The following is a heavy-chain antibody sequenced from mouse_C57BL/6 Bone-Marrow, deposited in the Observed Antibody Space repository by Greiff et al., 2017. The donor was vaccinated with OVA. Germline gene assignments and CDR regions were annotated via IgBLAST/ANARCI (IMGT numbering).Heavy chain of an antibody. V-gene: IGHV1-81*01. Sequence: QVQLQQSGAELARPGASVKLSCKASGYTFTSYGISWVKQRTGQGLEWIGEIYPRSGNTYYNEKFKGKATLTADKSSSTAYMELRSLTSEDSAVYFCARHEDGWDAFAYWGQGTLVTVSA. CDR3: ARHEDGWDAFAY. CDR1: GYTFTSYG. D-gene: IGHD4-1*01. J-gene: IGHJ3*01. CDR2: IYPRSGNT.